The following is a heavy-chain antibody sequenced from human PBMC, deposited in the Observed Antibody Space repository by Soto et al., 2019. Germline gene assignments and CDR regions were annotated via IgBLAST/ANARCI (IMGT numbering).Heavy chain of an antibody. V-gene: IGHV5-51*01. CDR3: ARRTYCSSTSCSKAAFDY. CDR1: GYSFTSYW. D-gene: IGHD2-2*01. CDR2: IYPGDSDT. J-gene: IGHJ4*02. Sequence: GESLKISCKGSGYSFTSYWIGWVRQMPGKGLEWMGIIYPGDSDTRYSPSFQGQVTISADKSISTAYLQWSSLKASDTAMYYCARRTYCSSTSCSKAAFDYWGQGTLVTVSS.